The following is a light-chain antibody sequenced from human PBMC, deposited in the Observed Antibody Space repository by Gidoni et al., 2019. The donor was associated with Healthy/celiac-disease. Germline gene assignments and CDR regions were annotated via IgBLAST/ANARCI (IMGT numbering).Light chain of an antibody. V-gene: IGKV1-13*02. CDR3: QQFNSYPLT. CDR2: DAS. CDR1: QRISSA. J-gene: IGKJ4*01. Sequence: AIQLTQSPSSLSASVGDRVTITCRASQRISSAVAWYQQKPGKAPKLLIYDASSLESGVPSRFSGSGSGTDFTLTISSLQPEDFATYYCQQFNSYPLTFXGXTKVEIK.